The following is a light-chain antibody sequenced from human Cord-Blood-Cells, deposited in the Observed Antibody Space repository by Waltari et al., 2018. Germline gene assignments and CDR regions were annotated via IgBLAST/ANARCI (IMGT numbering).Light chain of an antibody. CDR2: EVS. V-gene: IGLV2-14*01. CDR3: SSYTSSSTYV. CDR1: SSAVGVYNY. J-gene: IGLJ1*01. Sequence: QSALTQPASVSGSPGQSITIPCPGTSSAVGVYNYVSWYQQHPGKAPKLMIYEVSNRPSGVSNRFSGAKSGNTASLTISGLQAEDEADYYCSSYTSSSTYVFGTGTKVTVL.